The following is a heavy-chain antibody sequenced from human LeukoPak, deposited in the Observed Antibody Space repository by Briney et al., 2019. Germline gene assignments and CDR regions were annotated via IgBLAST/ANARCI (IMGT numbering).Heavy chain of an antibody. CDR1: GGSISSGGYY. Sequence: PSQTLSLTCTVSGGSISSGGYYWSWIRQQPGKGLEWIGYIYYRGSTYYNPSLKSRVTIPVATSTNQFSLKLSSATAADTAVYYCARGSRQLGRKYGMAVWGQGTTVTVSS. J-gene: IGHJ6*02. CDR3: ARGSRQLGRKYGMAV. V-gene: IGHV4-31*03. D-gene: IGHD6-13*01. CDR2: IYYRGST.